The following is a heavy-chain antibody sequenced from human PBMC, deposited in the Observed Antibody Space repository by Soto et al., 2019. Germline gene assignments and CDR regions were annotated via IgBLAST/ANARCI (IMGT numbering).Heavy chain of an antibody. CDR1: GFTFSDFD. CDR3: SGVFVVAGSNFDY. D-gene: IGHD6-19*01. Sequence: PGGSLRLSCATSGFTFSDFDMHWVRQVPGKGLEWVSAIGAARYPYYLGSVRVRLTISRDNAKKSLYLQMNSLRAEDTAVYYCSGVFVVAGSNFDYCGQGT. CDR2: IGAARYP. V-gene: IGHV3-13*05. J-gene: IGHJ4*02.